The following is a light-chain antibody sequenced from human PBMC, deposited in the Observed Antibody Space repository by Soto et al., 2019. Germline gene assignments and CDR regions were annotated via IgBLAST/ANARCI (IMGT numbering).Light chain of an antibody. CDR3: CSYAGSSFYV. V-gene: IGLV2-23*01. CDR1: SSDVGSYNL. CDR2: EGS. Sequence: QSALTQPASVSGSPGQSITISCTGTSSDVGSYNLVSWYQQHPGKAPKLMIYEGSKRPSGVSNRFSGSKSGNTASLTISGXXXXXXADYYCCSYAGSSFYVFGTGTKLTVL. J-gene: IGLJ1*01.